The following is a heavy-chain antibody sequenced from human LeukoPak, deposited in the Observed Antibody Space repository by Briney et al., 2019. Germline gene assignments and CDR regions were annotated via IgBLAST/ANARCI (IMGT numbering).Heavy chain of an antibody. CDR1: GFTFSSYA. Sequence: GGSLRLSCAASGFTFSSYAMSWVRQAPGKGLEWVSAISRSGGSTYYAASVKGRFTISRDNSKNTLYLQMNSLRAEDTAVYYCAKQRSGYSSFLHYYYYMDVWGKGTTVTVSS. V-gene: IGHV3-23*01. CDR2: ISRSGGST. D-gene: IGHD6-13*01. J-gene: IGHJ6*03. CDR3: AKQRSGYSSFLHYYYYMDV.